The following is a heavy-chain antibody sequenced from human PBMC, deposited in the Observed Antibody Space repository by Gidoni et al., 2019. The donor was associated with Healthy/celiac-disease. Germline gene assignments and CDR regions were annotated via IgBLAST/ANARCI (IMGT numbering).Heavy chain of an antibody. D-gene: IGHD4-17*01. Sequence: QVQLQESGPGLVKPSETLSLTCTVSGSSISSYYWSWIRQPPGKGLEWIGYIYYSGSTNYNPSLKSRVTISVDTSKNQFSLKLSSVTAADTAVYYCARRSNYGDLPFDYWGQGTLVTVSS. CDR2: IYYSGST. J-gene: IGHJ4*02. CDR1: GSSISSYY. V-gene: IGHV4-59*08. CDR3: ARRSNYGDLPFDY.